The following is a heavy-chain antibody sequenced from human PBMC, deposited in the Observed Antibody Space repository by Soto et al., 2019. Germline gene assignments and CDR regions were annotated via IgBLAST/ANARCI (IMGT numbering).Heavy chain of an antibody. V-gene: IGHV4-4*02. CDR2: IYHSGST. CDR3: ARVRRRDLNTLAARPEQVFDY. J-gene: IGHJ4*02. Sequence: SETLSLTCAVSGGSISSSNWWSWVRQPPGKGLEWIGEIYHSGSTNYNPSLKSRVTRSVDKSKNQFSLKLSSVTAADTAVYYCARVRRRDLNTLAARPEQVFDYWGQGTLVTVSS. D-gene: IGHD6-6*01. CDR1: GGSISSSNW.